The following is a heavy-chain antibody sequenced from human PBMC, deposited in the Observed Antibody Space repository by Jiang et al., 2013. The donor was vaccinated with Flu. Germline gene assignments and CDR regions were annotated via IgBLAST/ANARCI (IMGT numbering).Heavy chain of an antibody. D-gene: IGHD2-8*02. CDR3: ARVSGGAPVYYFDY. CDR2: ISPYNGYT. CDR1: GYTFSSHG. Sequence: SGYTFSSHGINWARQAPGQGLEWMGWISPYNGYTNYAQKLQGRVTMTIDTSTSTAYMELRSLSSDDTAFYFCARVSGGAPVYYFDYWGQGALVTVSS. V-gene: IGHV1-18*01. J-gene: IGHJ4*02.